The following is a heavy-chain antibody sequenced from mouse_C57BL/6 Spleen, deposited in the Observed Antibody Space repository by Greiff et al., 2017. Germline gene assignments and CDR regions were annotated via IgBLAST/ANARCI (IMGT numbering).Heavy chain of an antibody. CDR1: GYTFTDYN. D-gene: IGHD1-1*01. V-gene: IGHV1-22*01. CDR3: ARDLLLRHFDY. Sequence: EVQLQQSGPELVKPGASVKMSCKASGYTFTDYNMHWVKQSHGKSLEWIGYINPNNGGTSYNQKFKGKATLTVNKSSSTAYMELRSLTSKDSAVYYCARDLLLRHFDYWGQGTTLTVSS. J-gene: IGHJ2*01. CDR2: INPNNGGT.